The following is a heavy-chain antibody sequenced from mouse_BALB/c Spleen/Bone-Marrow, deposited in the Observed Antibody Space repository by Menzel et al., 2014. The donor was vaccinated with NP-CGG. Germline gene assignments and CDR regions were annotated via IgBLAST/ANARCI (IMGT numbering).Heavy chain of an antibody. D-gene: IGHD3-1*01. Sequence: EVKLEESGGGLVQPGGSLELSCAASGFTFSSYTMSWVRQTPEKRLEWVAYISNGGGSTYYPDTIKGRFTISRDNAKNTLYLQMSSLKSEDTAMYYCTRHVGNPYAMDYWGQGTSATVSS. J-gene: IGHJ4*01. CDR2: ISNGGGST. CDR1: GFTFSSYT. CDR3: TRHVGNPYAMDY. V-gene: IGHV5-12-2*01.